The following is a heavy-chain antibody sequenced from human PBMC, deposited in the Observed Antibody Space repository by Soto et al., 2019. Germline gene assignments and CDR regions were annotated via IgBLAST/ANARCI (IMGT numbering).Heavy chain of an antibody. CDR2: SDPGDSDT. CDR3: ARRRAVAGDYAFDI. CDR1: GYSFTSYW. V-gene: IGHV5-51*01. D-gene: IGHD6-19*01. J-gene: IGHJ3*02. Sequence: GASLKISCKGSGYSFTSYWIGWVRQMLGKGREWMGISDPGDSDTRDSPTCQCQVTISADKTISNAYLQWSSLKASDTAMYYCARRRAVAGDYAFDIWGQGTMVTVSS.